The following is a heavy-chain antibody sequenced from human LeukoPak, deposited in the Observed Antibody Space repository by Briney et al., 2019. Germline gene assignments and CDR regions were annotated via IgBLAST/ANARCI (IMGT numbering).Heavy chain of an antibody. CDR1: GFTFSSYA. CDR2: ISGSGGST. D-gene: IGHD3-3*01. CDR3: AKSPPHDFWSGYPYYYYYYMDV. Sequence: GGSLRLSCAASGFTFSSYAMSWVRQALGKGLEWVSAISGSGGSTYYADSVKGRFTISRDNSKNTLYLQMNSLRAEDTAVYYCAKSPPHDFWSGYPYYYYYYMDVWGKGTTVTVSS. J-gene: IGHJ6*03. V-gene: IGHV3-23*01.